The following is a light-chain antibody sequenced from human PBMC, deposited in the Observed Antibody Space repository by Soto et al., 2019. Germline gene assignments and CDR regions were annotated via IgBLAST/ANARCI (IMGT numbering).Light chain of an antibody. V-gene: IGLV2-8*01. Sequence: QSALTQPPSASGSPGQSVTISCTGTSSDVGDYNYVSWYQQHPGKAPKLMIYEVSKRPSGVPDRFSGSKSGNTASLTVSGLQADDEADYYCSSYAGSDNYVFGTGTKVTVL. J-gene: IGLJ1*01. CDR1: SSDVGDYNY. CDR2: EVS. CDR3: SSYAGSDNYV.